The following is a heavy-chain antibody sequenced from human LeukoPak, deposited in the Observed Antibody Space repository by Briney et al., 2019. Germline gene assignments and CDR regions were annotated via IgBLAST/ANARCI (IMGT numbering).Heavy chain of an antibody. CDR2: INHSGST. Sequence: PPETLSLTCAVYGGSFSGYYWSWIRQPPGKGLEWIGEINHSGSTNYNPSLKSRVTISVDTSKNQFSLKLSSVTAADTAVYYCAREGSAIAVAGTNWFDPWGQGTLVTVSS. V-gene: IGHV4-34*01. CDR3: AREGSAIAVAGTNWFDP. D-gene: IGHD6-19*01. CDR1: GGSFSGYY. J-gene: IGHJ5*02.